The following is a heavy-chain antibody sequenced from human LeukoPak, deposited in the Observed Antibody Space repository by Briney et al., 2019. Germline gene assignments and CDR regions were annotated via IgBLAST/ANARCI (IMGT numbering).Heavy chain of an antibody. CDR3: VRVLGLSGYYGHDWFDP. Sequence: SETLSLTCTVSGYSISSGYYWGWIRQPPGKGLEWIGSIYHSGSTYYNPSLKSRVTISVDTSKNQFSLKLSSVTAADTAVYYCVRVLGLSGYYGHDWFDPWGQGTLVTVSS. V-gene: IGHV4-38-2*02. J-gene: IGHJ5*02. CDR2: IYHSGST. CDR1: GYSISSGYY. D-gene: IGHD3-22*01.